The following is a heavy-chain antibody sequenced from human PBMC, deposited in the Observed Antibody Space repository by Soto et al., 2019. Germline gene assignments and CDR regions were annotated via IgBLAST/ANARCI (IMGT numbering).Heavy chain of an antibody. CDR3: ARFVVVTAIYWFDP. CDR2: IYYSGST. Sequence: SETLSLTCTVSGGSISSGDYYWSWILQPPGKGLEWIGYIYYSGSTYYNPSLKSRVTISVDTSKNQFSLKLSSVTAADTAVYYCARFVVVTAIYWFDPWGQGTLVTVSS. J-gene: IGHJ5*02. CDR1: GGSISSGDYY. D-gene: IGHD2-21*02. V-gene: IGHV4-30-4*01.